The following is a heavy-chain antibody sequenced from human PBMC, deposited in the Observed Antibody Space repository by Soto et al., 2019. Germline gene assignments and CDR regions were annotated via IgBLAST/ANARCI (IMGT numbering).Heavy chain of an antibody. J-gene: IGHJ4*02. Sequence: QVQLQESGPGLVKPSETLSLTCSVSGVSMTRNYWNWIRQSPGKGLEWIGCIYYSGITNYNPSLMSRVTISIETSKKQLSLKLSSVTAADTAKYYCVRVITEVRGNDFDYWGQGSLVTVSS. CDR3: VRVITEVRGNDFDY. D-gene: IGHD1-20*01. V-gene: IGHV4-59*13. CDR1: GVSMTRNY. CDR2: IYYSGIT.